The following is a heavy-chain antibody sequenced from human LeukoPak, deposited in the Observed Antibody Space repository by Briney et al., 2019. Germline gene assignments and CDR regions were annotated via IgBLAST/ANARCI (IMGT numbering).Heavy chain of an antibody. CDR2: IYHSGST. Sequence: SGTLSLTCAVSGGSISSSNWWSWVRQPPGKGLEWIGEIYHSGSTNYNPSLKSRVTISVDTSKNQFSLKLSSVTAADTAVYYCAKLTVTNVGAYMDVWGKGTTVTVSS. CDR1: GGSISSSNW. J-gene: IGHJ6*03. CDR3: AKLTVTNVGAYMDV. D-gene: IGHD4-11*01. V-gene: IGHV4-4*02.